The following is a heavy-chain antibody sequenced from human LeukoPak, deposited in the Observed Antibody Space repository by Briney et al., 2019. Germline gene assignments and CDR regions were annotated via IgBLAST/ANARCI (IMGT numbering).Heavy chain of an antibody. CDR3: ARPGSGSYNAYFEY. CDR2: VSSSSSYI. V-gene: IGHV3-21*01. J-gene: IGHJ4*02. Sequence: PGGSLRLSCAASGFTFSSYSMNWVRQAPGKGLEWVSSVSSSSSYIYYADSVKGRFTISRDNAKNSLYLQTNSLRAEDTAVYYCARPGSGSYNAYFEYWGQGTLVTVSS. D-gene: IGHD1-26*01. CDR1: GFTFSSYS.